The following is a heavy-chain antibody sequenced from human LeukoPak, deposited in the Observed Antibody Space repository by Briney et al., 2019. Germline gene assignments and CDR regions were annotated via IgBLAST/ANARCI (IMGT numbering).Heavy chain of an antibody. J-gene: IGHJ4*02. CDR3: ARGVYIAAAQYGY. Sequence: PSETLSLTCTVSGGSISSYYWSWIRQPPGKGLEWIGYIYYSGTTNYNPSLKSRVTISVDTSKDQFSLKMSSVTAADTAVYYCARGVYIAAAQYGYWGQGTLVSVSS. V-gene: IGHV4-59*01. CDR2: IYYSGTT. D-gene: IGHD6-13*01. CDR1: GGSISSYY.